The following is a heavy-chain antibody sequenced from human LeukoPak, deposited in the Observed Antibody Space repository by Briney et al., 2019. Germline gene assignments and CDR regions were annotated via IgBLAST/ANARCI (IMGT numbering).Heavy chain of an antibody. CDR1: GGSISSYY. J-gene: IGHJ4*02. V-gene: IGHV4-59*01. CDR3: ARDHPYYYDSSGYYGYFDY. Sequence: PSETLSLTCTVSGGSISSYYWSWIRQPPGKGLEWIGYIYYSGSTNYNPSLKSRVTISVDTSKNQFSLKLSSVTAADTAVYYCARDHPYYYDSSGYYGYFDYWGRGTLVTVSS. CDR2: IYYSGST. D-gene: IGHD3-22*01.